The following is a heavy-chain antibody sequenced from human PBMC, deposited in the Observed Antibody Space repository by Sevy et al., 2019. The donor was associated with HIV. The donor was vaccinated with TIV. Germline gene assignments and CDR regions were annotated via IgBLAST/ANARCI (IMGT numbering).Heavy chain of an antibody. CDR3: ARHHASTAPFDY. V-gene: IGHV3-7*03. CDR1: GFTFSNFW. J-gene: IGHJ4*02. CDR2: IKQDGSEN. Sequence: GGCLRLSCAASGFTFSNFWMSWVRQAPGKGLEFVANIKQDGSENFYADSVKGRFTVSRDNAKNSLFLQMNNLRLEETAVYYCARHHASTAPFDYWGQGTLVRVSS. D-gene: IGHD2-8*01.